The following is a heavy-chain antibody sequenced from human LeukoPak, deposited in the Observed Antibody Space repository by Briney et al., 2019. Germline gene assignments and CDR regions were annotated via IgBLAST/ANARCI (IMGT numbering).Heavy chain of an antibody. CDR3: ARASGYYYFDY. D-gene: IGHD5-12*01. Sequence: PSETLSLTCTVSGGSISSGGYHWSWIRQHPGEGLEWIGNIHYSGSTYYNPSLKSRVTISVDTSKNQFSLKLSSVTAADTAVFYCARASGYYYFDYWGQGTLVTVSS. J-gene: IGHJ4*02. CDR2: IHYSGST. V-gene: IGHV4-31*03. CDR1: GGSISSGGYH.